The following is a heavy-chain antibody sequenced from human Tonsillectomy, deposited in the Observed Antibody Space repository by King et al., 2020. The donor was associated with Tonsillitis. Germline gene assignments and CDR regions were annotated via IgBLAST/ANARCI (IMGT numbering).Heavy chain of an antibody. CDR1: GYTFTSYY. V-gene: IGHV1-46*03. Sequence: QLVQSGAEVKKPGASVKVSCKASGYTFTSYYIHWVRQAPGQGLEWMGIINPRGGSTIYAQKFQHRVPMTRDKSTSTVSMGLSSRRSEDTAVYYCVRAASITLFGVVTVGDNWFDPWGQGTLVTVSS. J-gene: IGHJ5*02. D-gene: IGHD3-3*01. CDR2: INPRGGST. CDR3: VRAASITLFGVVTVGDNWFDP.